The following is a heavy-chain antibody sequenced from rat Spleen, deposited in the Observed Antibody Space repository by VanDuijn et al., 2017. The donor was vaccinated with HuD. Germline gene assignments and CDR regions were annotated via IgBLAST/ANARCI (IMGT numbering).Heavy chain of an antibody. CDR2: ISYDGSST. J-gene: IGHJ4*01. CDR1: GFTFSDYY. Sequence: EVQLVESDGGLVQPGRSLKLSCAASGFTFSDYYMAWVRQAPTKGLEWVATISYDGSSTYYRDSVKGRFTISRDNAKSTLYLQMDSLRSEDTATYYCARHGGYYNGDYLMDAWGQGASVTVSS. CDR3: ARHGGYYNGDYLMDA. V-gene: IGHV5-29*01. D-gene: IGHD1-1*01.